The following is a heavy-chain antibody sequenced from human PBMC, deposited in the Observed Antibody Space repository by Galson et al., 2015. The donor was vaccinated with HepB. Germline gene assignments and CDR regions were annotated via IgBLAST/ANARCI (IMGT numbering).Heavy chain of an antibody. V-gene: IGHV3-9*01. D-gene: IGHD2-15*01. CDR1: GFTFDDYA. J-gene: IGHJ6*02. Sequence: SLRLSCAASGFTFDDYAMHWVRQAPGKGLEWVSGISWNSGSIGYADSVKGRFTISRDNAKNSLYLQMNSLRAEDTALYYCAKDIRGGGYCSGGSCYSPNYYYGMDVWGQGTTVTVSS. CDR2: ISWNSGSI. CDR3: AKDIRGGGYCSGGSCYSPNYYYGMDV.